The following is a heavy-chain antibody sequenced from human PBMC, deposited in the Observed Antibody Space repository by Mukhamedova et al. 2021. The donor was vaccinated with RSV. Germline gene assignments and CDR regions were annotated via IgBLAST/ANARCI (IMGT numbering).Heavy chain of an antibody. CDR1: YG. CDR3: AKDLVRSTGEGYDY. J-gene: IGHJ4*02. V-gene: IGHV3-23*01. D-gene: IGHD2-2*01. CDR2: LRAADGNT. Sequence: YGMSWVRQAPGKGLEWVSGLRAADGNTYYADSVRGRFSISRDTSKSTLYLQMNSLGAEDTARHYCAKDLVRSTGEGYDYGGPGTL.